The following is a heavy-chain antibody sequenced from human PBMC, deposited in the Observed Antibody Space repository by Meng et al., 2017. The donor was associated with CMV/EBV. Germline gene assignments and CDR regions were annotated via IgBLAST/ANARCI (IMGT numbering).Heavy chain of an antibody. D-gene: IGHD6-19*01. CDR3: AKASGWSMGRGYNWFDP. CDR1: GFTFSSYA. J-gene: IGHJ5*02. Sequence: GGSLRLSCAASGFTFSSYAMHWVRQAPGKGLEWVAVISYDGSNKYYADSVKGRFTISRDNSKNTLYLQMNSLRAEDTALYYCAKASGWSMGRGYNWFDPWGQGTLVTVSS. V-gene: IGHV3-30*04. CDR2: ISYDGSNK.